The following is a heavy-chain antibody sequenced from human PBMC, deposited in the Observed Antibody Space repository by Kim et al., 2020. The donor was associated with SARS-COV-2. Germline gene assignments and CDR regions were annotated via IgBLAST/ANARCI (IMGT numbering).Heavy chain of an antibody. CDR3: ARVARNYYDSRGYYYYYYYYGMDV. CDR1: GGSISSYY. J-gene: IGHJ6*02. D-gene: IGHD3-22*01. CDR2: IYYSGST. V-gene: IGHV4-59*01. Sequence: SETLSLTCTVSGGSISSYYWSWIRQPPGKGLEWIGYIYYSGSTNYNPSLKSRVTISVDTSKNQFSLKLSSVTAADTAVYYCARVARNYYDSRGYYYYYYYYGMDVWGQGTTVTVSS.